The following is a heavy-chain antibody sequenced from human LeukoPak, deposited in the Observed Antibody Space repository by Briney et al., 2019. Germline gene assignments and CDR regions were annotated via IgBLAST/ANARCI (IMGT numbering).Heavy chain of an antibody. V-gene: IGHV3-23*01. CDR2: ISGSGGST. D-gene: IGHD4-17*01. Sequence: GGSLRLSCAASGFTFSSFAMSWVRQAPGKGLEWVSTISGSGGSTNYADSVKGRFTFSRDNSKNTLYLQMNSLRAEDTAVYYCEKDLPDYGDYIEGYWGQGTLVTVSS. J-gene: IGHJ4*02. CDR1: GFTFSSFA. CDR3: EKDLPDYGDYIEGY.